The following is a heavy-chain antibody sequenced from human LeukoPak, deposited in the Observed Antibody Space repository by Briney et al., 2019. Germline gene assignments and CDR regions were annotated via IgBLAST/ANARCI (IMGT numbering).Heavy chain of an antibody. CDR1: GGSISSSSTYY. V-gene: IGHV4-39*07. CDR2: TYHTGST. J-gene: IGHJ4*02. Sequence: SETLSLTCSVSGGSISSSSTYYWGWVRQPPGKGLEWIGSTYHTGSTYYSPSLKSRVTISVDTSKNQFSLKLSSVTAADTAVYYCASFGPNYYDSSGYYPADYWGQGTLVTVSS. D-gene: IGHD3-22*01. CDR3: ASFGPNYYDSSGYYPADY.